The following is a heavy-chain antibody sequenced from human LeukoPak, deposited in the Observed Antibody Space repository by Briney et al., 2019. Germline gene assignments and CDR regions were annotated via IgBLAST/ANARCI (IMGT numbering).Heavy chain of an antibody. V-gene: IGHV3-64D*06. J-gene: IGHJ4*02. CDR2: IGSDGGST. CDR3: VKGFCSSPSCAFDY. Sequence: GSLRLSCSASGFTFISYAMHWVRQAPGKGLEYVSGIGSDGGSTYYADSVKGRFTISRDNSKNTLYLQMSSLRAEDTAVYYCVKGFCSSPSCAFDYWGQGTLVTVSS. CDR1: GFTFISYA. D-gene: IGHD2-2*01.